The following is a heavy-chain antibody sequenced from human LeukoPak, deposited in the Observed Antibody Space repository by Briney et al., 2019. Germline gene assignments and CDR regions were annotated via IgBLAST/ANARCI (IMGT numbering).Heavy chain of an antibody. CDR3: AKAPGVVPAAMPSYFDY. CDR1: GFTFSHYA. V-gene: IGHV3-23*01. Sequence: GESLRLSCAASGFTFSHYAMCWVRQAPGKGLEWVSAISGSGGSTYYADSVKGRFTISRDNSKNTLYLQMNSLRAEDTAVYYCAKAPGVVPAAMPSYFDYWAQGTLLPVSS. CDR2: ISGSGGST. D-gene: IGHD2-2*01. J-gene: IGHJ4*02.